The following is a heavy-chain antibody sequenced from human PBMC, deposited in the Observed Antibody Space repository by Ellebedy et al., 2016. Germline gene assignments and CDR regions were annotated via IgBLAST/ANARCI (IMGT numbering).Heavy chain of an antibody. CDR3: ARDPKVGCNSTTCFEDYYYYYMDV. CDR1: GYTFTIYG. V-gene: IGHV1-18*01. D-gene: IGHD2-2*01. J-gene: IGHJ6*03. Sequence: ASVTVSCXSSGYTFTIYGISWVRQAPGQGLEWMGWVSAYNGNTIYAQNLQGRVSMTTDTFTSTAYMELRSLRSDDTAVYYCARDPKVGCNSTTCFEDYYYYYMDVWGKGTTVTVSS. CDR2: VSAYNGNT.